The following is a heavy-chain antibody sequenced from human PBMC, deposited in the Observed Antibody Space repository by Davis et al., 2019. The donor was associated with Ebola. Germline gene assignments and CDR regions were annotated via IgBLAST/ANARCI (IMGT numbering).Heavy chain of an antibody. CDR3: ARPSFQLVGRVDYLDY. Sequence: GESLKISCAASGFTFSDYYMSWIRQAPGKGLEWVSYISSSGSTIYYADSVKGRFTISRDNAKNSLYLQMNSLRVEDTAVYYCARPSFQLVGRVDYLDYWGQGALVTVSS. D-gene: IGHD2-15*01. J-gene: IGHJ4*02. V-gene: IGHV3-11*04. CDR1: GFTFSDYY. CDR2: ISSSGSTI.